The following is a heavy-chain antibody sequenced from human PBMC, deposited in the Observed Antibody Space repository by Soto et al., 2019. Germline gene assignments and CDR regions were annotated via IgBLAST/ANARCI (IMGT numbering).Heavy chain of an antibody. J-gene: IGHJ5*02. CDR2: ISFVGTNK. Sequence: GGSLRLSCEPSGFTFSNYGIHWVRQAPGKGLGWVAVISFVGTNKRHAESVKGRFTISRDNSKNTMYLQMNSPGPEDTAMYYCARDNAPYCSTTSCPVDLWGPGTLVTVSS. D-gene: IGHD2-2*01. V-gene: IGHV3-30*03. CDR3: ARDNAPYCSTTSCPVDL. CDR1: GFTFSNYG.